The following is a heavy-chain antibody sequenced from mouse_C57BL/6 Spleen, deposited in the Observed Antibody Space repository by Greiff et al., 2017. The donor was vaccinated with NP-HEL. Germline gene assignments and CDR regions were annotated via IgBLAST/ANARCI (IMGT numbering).Heavy chain of an antibody. Sequence: QVQLQQPGAELVKPGASVKLSCKASGYTFTSYWMHWVKQRPGQGLELIGMIHPNSGSTNYNEKFKSKATLTVDKSSSTAYMQLSSLTSEDSAVYYCARGRDYDVAYWGQGTLVTVSA. CDR3: ARGRDYDVAY. CDR2: IHPNSGST. D-gene: IGHD2-4*01. J-gene: IGHJ3*01. V-gene: IGHV1-64*01. CDR1: GYTFTSYW.